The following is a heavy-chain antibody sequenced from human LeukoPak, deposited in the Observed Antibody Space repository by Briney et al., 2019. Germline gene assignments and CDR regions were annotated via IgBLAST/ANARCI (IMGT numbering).Heavy chain of an antibody. V-gene: IGHV3-23*01. Sequence: GGSLRLSCAASGFTFSSYALSWVRQTPGKGLEWVSAITASGGNSYYTDSVKGRFTISRDISKSTLYLQLNSLRAEDTAVYYCAKGPPFGVIWGQGTMVTVSS. CDR2: ITASGGNS. J-gene: IGHJ3*02. CDR3: AKGPPFGVI. D-gene: IGHD3-16*01. CDR1: GFTFSSYA.